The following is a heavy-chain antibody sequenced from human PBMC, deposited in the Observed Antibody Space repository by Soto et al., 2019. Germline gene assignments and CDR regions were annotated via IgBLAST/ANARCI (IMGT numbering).Heavy chain of an antibody. V-gene: IGHV3-30*18. CDR3: GKDTLDCSGGDGPLYYYYGMDV. CDR1: GFTFSSYG. J-gene: IGHJ6*04. CDR2: LSSDGNKK. D-gene: IGHD2-15*01. Sequence: QVQLGESGGGVVQPGRSLRLSCATSGFTFSSYGMHWVRQAPGKGLEWLAVLSSDGNKKIFADSMKGRLNLARDNTRKTVYRRINSLRAEDTDVYFCGKDTLDCSGGDGPLYYYYGMDVCGKGTTVAVSS.